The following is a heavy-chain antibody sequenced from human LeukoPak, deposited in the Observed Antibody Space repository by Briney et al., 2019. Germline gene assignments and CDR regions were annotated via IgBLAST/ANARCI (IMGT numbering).Heavy chain of an antibody. Sequence: GVCLRLSCAASGFIFRNCWMSWVRQAPGKGLEWVANIKEDGSEKYYVESVKGRFTISRDNAKNSLYLQMSSLRAEDTAVYYCARGVIIRGRLDPWGQGTLVTVSS. CDR1: GFIFRNCW. CDR3: ARGVIIRGRLDP. CDR2: IKEDGSEK. V-gene: IGHV3-7*01. J-gene: IGHJ5*02. D-gene: IGHD3-16*02.